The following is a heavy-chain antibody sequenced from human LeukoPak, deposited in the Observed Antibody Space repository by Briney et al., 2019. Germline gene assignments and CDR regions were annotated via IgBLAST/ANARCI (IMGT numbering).Heavy chain of an antibody. CDR2: ISYDGSNK. CDR3: ARDRLNSFDP. V-gene: IGHV3-30-3*01. CDR1: GFTFSSYA. Sequence: GGSLRLSCAASGFTFSSYAMHWVRQAPGKGLEWVAVISYDGSNKYYADSVKGRFTISRDNSKNTLYLQMNSLRAEDTAVYYCARDRLNSFDPWGQGTLVTVSS. J-gene: IGHJ5*02.